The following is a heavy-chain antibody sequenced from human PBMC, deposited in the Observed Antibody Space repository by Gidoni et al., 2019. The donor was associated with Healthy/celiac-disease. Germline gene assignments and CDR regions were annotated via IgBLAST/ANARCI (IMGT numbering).Heavy chain of an antibody. V-gene: IGHV4-59*01. CDR3: ARKYNIRFDAFDI. CDR2: IYYSGST. Sequence: QVQLQESGPGLVKPSETLSLTCTVSGRSISSYYSSWIRPPPGKGLEWSGYIYYSGSTNYNPSLKRRVTISVETSKNKLSLKMSSVTAADTAVYYCARKYNIRFDAFDIWGQGTMVTVSS. D-gene: IGHD1-20*01. CDR1: GRSISSYY. J-gene: IGHJ3*02.